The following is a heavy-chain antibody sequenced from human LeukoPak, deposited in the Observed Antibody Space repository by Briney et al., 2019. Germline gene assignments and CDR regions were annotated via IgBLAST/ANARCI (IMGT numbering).Heavy chain of an antibody. CDR2: TYHSGST. Sequence: SETLSLTCTVSGYSISSGYYWGWIRRPPGKGLEWIGSTYHSGSTYYKPSLKSRVTISVDTSKNQFSLKLRSVTAADTAVYYCARDLRSSSGSVDYWGQGTLVTVSS. D-gene: IGHD3-22*01. J-gene: IGHJ4*02. CDR3: ARDLRSSSGSVDY. CDR1: GYSISSGYY. V-gene: IGHV4-38-2*02.